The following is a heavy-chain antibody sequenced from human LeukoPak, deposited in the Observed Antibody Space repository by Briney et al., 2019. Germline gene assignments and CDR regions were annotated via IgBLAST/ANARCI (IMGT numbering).Heavy chain of an antibody. CDR3: ARLGALSSSWYSGYFDY. CDR2: IYYSGST. J-gene: IGHJ4*02. V-gene: IGHV4-59*01. Sequence: PSETLSLTCTVSGGSISSYYRSWIRQPPGKGLEWIGYIYYSGSTNYNPSLKSRVTISVDTSKNQFSLKLSSVTAADTAVYYCARLGALSSSWYSGYFDYWGQGTLVTVSS. CDR1: GGSISSYY. D-gene: IGHD6-13*01.